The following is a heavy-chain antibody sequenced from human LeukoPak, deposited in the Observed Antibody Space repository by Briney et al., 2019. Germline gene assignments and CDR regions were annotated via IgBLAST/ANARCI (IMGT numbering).Heavy chain of an antibody. CDR3: ARDSWGPSFYNIVVVVAARVHYYYYGMDV. Sequence: GGSLRLSCAASGFTFSNYWMHWVRQAPGKGLVWVSRIDSDGKSTNYADSVKGRFTISRDNAKNSLYLQMNSLRAEDTAVYYCARDSWGPSFYNIVVVVAARVHYYYYGMDVWGQGTTVTVSS. CDR1: GFTFSNYW. CDR2: IDSDGKST. J-gene: IGHJ6*02. D-gene: IGHD2-15*01. V-gene: IGHV3-74*01.